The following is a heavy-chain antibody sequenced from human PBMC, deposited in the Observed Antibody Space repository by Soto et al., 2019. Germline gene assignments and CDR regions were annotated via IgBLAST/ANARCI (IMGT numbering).Heavy chain of an antibody. V-gene: IGHV1-69*13. CDR2: IIPIFGTA. J-gene: IGHJ4*02. D-gene: IGHD4-17*01. CDR1: GGTFSSYA. Sequence: SVKVSCKASGGTFSSYAISWVRQAPGQGLEWMGGIIPIFGTANYAQKFQGRVTITADESTSTAYMELSSLRSEDTAVYYCARDVEYGDYGFGALNDWGQGTLVTVSS. CDR3: ARDVEYGDYGFGALND.